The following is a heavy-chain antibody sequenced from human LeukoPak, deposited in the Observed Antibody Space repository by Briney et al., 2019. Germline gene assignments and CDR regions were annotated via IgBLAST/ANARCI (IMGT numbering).Heavy chain of an antibody. Sequence: GGSLRLSCAASGFAFSSYGMHWVRQAPGKGLEWVAFIRYDGSNKYYADSVKGRFTISRDNSKNTLYLQMNSLRAEDTAVYYCAKDSSEGENWFDPWGQGTLVTVSS. V-gene: IGHV3-30*02. CDR3: AKDSSEGENWFDP. D-gene: IGHD6-13*01. J-gene: IGHJ5*02. CDR1: GFAFSSYG. CDR2: IRYDGSNK.